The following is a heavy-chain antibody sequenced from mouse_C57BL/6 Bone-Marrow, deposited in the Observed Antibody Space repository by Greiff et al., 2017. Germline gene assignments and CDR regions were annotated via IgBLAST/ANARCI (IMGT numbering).Heavy chain of an antibody. CDR2: ISNLAYSI. Sequence: EVKLVESGGGLVQPGGSLKLSCAASGFTFSDYGMAWVRQAPRKGPEWVAFISNLAYSIYYADTVTGRFTISRENAKNTLYLEMSSLRSEDTAMYYCARLEDYYARDYWGQGTSVTVSS. J-gene: IGHJ4*01. CDR3: ARLEDYYARDY. V-gene: IGHV5-15*01. CDR1: GFTFSDYG.